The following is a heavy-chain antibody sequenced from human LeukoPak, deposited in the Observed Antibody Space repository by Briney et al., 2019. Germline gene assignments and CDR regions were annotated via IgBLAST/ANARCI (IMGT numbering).Heavy chain of an antibody. CDR3: ARRGSGDLDTRQADY. V-gene: IGHV3-72*01. CDR2: VSNKANSYAT. D-gene: IGHD4-17*01. J-gene: IGHJ4*02. Sequence: PGGSQRLSCAASGFTFSDHYMGWVRQAPGKGLEWVGRVSNKANSYATEYAASVKGRSAVSRDDRKNSLYLQMNSLKTEDTAVYYCARRGSGDLDTRQADYWGQGSLASVSS. CDR1: GFTFSDHY.